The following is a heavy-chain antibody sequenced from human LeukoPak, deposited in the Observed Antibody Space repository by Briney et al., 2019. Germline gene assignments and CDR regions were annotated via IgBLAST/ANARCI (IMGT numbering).Heavy chain of an antibody. CDR1: GFSFSDYH. D-gene: IGHD6-19*01. J-gene: IGHJ2*01. Sequence: TGGSLRLSCAASGFSFSDYHMSWIRQAPGKGLEWVSSISSSSSYIYYADSVKGRFTISRDNAKNSLYLQMNSLRAEDTAVYYCAREDGAAVAGSWYFDLWGRGTLVTVSS. CDR3: AREDGAAVAGSWYFDL. V-gene: IGHV3-11*06. CDR2: ISSSSSYI.